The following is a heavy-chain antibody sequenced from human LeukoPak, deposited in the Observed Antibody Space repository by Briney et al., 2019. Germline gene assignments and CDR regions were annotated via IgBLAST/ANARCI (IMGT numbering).Heavy chain of an antibody. CDR3: ARGFFGVVIRRYNWFDP. CDR1: GGSVSSGGYY. CDR2: IYHSGST. V-gene: IGHV4-30-2*01. Sequence: PSGTLSLTCTVSGGSVSSGGYYWSWIRQPPGKGLEWIGYIYHSGSTYYNPSLKSRVTISVDRSKNQFSLKLSSVTAADTAVYYCARGFFGVVIRRYNWFDPWGQGTLVTVSS. D-gene: IGHD3-3*01. J-gene: IGHJ5*02.